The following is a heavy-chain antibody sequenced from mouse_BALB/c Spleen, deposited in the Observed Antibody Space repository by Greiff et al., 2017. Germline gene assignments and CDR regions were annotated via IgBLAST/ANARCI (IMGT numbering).Heavy chain of an antibody. CDR2: IDPENGNT. D-gene: IGHD3-1*01. CDR3: ARSLYTPGLSMDY. Sequence: EVQLQQSGAELVRPGALVKLSCKASGFNIKDYYMHWVKQRPEQGLEWIGWIDPENGNTIYDPKFQGKASITADTSSNTAYLQLSSLTSEDTAVYYCARSLYTPGLSMDYWGQGTSVTVSS. CDR1: GFNIKDYY. V-gene: IGHV14-1*02. J-gene: IGHJ4*01.